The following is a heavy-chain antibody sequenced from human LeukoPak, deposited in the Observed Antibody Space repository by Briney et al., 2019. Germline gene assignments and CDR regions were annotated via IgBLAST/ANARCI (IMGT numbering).Heavy chain of an antibody. V-gene: IGHV4-4*02. CDR1: GGSISSSNW. J-gene: IGHJ6*02. CDR2: IYHSGST. Sequence: PSETLSLTCAVSGGSISSSNWWSWVRQPPGKGLEWIGEIYHSGSTNYNPSLKSRVTISVDKSKNQFSLKLSSVTATDTAVYYCARDLSPHATYDYVWGSYRPSYYYYGMDVWGQGTTVTVSS. CDR3: ARDLSPHATYDYVWGSYRPSYYYYGMDV. D-gene: IGHD3-16*02.